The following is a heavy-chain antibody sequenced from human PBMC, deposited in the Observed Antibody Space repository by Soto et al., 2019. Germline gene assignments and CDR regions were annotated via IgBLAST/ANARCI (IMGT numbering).Heavy chain of an antibody. J-gene: IGHJ3*02. Sequence: PGSSLKISCKGSGNIFTSSLIGWVRQMVEKLLEWMGIIYPCDSATRYSPFFQGEVTISADYSISTAYLLWSILKASDTVLYYCARRDERLYHSFDIWGQGTMVTVSS. CDR1: GNIFTSSL. D-gene: IGHD3-16*02. CDR3: ARRDERLYHSFDI. CDR2: IYPCDSAT. V-gene: IGHV5-51*01.